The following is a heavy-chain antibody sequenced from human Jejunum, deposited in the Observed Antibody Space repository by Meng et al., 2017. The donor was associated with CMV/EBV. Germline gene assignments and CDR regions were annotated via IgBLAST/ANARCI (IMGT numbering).Heavy chain of an antibody. J-gene: IGHJ4*02. D-gene: IGHD3-22*01. V-gene: IGHV3-21*01. CDR2: ITSSSSYI. CDR3: ARDLGPQIVVVSSPGY. CDR1: TFSSYS. Sequence: TFSSYSMNWVRQAPGKGLEWVSSITSSSSYIYYADSVKGRFTISRDNAKNSLYLQMNSLRAEDTAVYYCARDLGPQIVVVSSPGYWGQGTPVTVSS.